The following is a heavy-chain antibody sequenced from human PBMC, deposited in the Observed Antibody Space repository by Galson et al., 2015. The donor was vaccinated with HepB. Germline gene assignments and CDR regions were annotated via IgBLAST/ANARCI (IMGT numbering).Heavy chain of an antibody. CDR1: GYRFSNYW. J-gene: IGHJ4*02. V-gene: IGHV5-51*01. D-gene: IGHD3-16*01. Sequence: QSGAEVKKPGESLKISCKASGYRFSNYWIGWVRQMPGKGLEWIGIIYPSDYGLRYSPSLQGQVTISVDKSVTTTYLQWDSLKASDSAMYYCARRSFSYVDYWGQGTLVTVSS. CDR3: ARRSFSYVDY. CDR2: IYPSDYGL.